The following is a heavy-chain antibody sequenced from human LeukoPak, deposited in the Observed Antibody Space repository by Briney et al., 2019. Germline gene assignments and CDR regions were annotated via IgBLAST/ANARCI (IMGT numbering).Heavy chain of an antibody. CDR2: INHSGST. Sequence: SETLSLTCAVYGGSFSGYYWSWIRQPPGKGLEWIGEINHSGSTNYNPSLKSRVTISVDTSKNQFSLKLSSVTAADTAVYYCARGLYYDFWSGYHAPYNWFDPWGQGTLVTVSS. D-gene: IGHD3-3*01. CDR3: ARGLYYDFWSGYHAPYNWFDP. CDR1: GGSFSGYY. V-gene: IGHV4-34*01. J-gene: IGHJ5*02.